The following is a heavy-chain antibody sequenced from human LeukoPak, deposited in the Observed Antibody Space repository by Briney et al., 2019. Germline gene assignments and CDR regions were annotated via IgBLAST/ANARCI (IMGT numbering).Heavy chain of an antibody. J-gene: IGHJ4*02. CDR2: IIPIFGTA. V-gene: IGHV1-69*06. CDR1: GGTFSSHA. D-gene: IGHD6-19*01. Sequence: SVKVSCKASGGTFSSHAISWVRQAPGQGLEWMGGIIPIFGTANYAQKFQGRVTITADKPTSTAYMELSSLRSEDTAMYYCASGSSGWYYFDYWGRGTLVTVSS. CDR3: ASGSSGWYYFDY.